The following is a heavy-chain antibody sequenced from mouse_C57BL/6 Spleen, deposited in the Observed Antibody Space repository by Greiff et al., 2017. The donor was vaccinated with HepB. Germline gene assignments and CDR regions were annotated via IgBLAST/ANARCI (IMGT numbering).Heavy chain of an antibody. D-gene: IGHD1-1*01. CDR3: ASEDYYGSSHGYFDV. CDR1: GYSFTDYN. J-gene: IGHJ1*03. Sequence: EVKLVESGPELVKPGASVKISCKASGYSFTDYNMNWVKQSNGKSLEWIGVINPNYGTTSYNQKFKGKATLTVDQSSSTAYMQLNSLTSEDSAVYYCASEDYYGSSHGYFDVWGTGTTVTVSS. V-gene: IGHV1-39*01. CDR2: INPNYGTT.